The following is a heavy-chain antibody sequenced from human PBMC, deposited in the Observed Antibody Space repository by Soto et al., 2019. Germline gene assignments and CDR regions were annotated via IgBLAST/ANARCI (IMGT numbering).Heavy chain of an antibody. CDR3: AKTSSWYQWDY. D-gene: IGHD6-13*01. Sequence: SLRLSCAASGFTFSSYAMSWVRQAPGKGLEWVSTISGSGGSTYYADSVKGRLTISRDNSENTLYLQMNTLRAEDTAVYYCAKTSSWYQWDYWGQGTLVTVSS. J-gene: IGHJ4*02. CDR2: ISGSGGST. CDR1: GFTFSSYA. V-gene: IGHV3-23*01.